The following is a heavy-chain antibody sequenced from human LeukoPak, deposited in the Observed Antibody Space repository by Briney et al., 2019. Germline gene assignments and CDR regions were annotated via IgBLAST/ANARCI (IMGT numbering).Heavy chain of an antibody. D-gene: IGHD3-22*01. CDR1: GGSISSSRYY. CDR2: IYYSGST. CDR3: ARLAAGDHYDSSGYPDY. V-gene: IGHV4-61*05. Sequence: PSETLSLTCTVSGGSISSSRYYWSWIRQPPGKGLEWIGYIYYSGSTNYNPSLKSRVTISVDTSKNQFSLKLSSVTAADTAVYYCARLAAGDHYDSSGYPDYWGQGTLVTVSS. J-gene: IGHJ4*02.